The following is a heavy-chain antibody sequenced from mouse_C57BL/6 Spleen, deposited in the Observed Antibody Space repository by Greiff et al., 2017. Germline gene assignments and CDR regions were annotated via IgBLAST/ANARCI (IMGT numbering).Heavy chain of an antibody. J-gene: IGHJ1*03. D-gene: IGHD1-1*01. CDR1: GFTFSSYA. CDR3: ARDPAYYCGSRYGYFDV. Sequence: EVKLMESGGGLVKPGGSLKLSCAASGFTFSSYAMSWVRQTSEKRLEWVATISDGGSYTYYPDNVKGRFTISRDNAKNNLYLQMSHLKSEDTAMYYCARDPAYYCGSRYGYFDVWGTGTTVTVSS. V-gene: IGHV5-4*01. CDR2: ISDGGSYT.